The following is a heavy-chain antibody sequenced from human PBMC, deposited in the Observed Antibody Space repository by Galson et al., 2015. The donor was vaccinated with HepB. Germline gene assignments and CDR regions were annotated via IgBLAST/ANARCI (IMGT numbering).Heavy chain of an antibody. J-gene: IGHJ6*02. V-gene: IGHV3-7*03. CDR3: ARDAGEDYVITYYYYGMDV. CDR1: GFTFRSYW. CDR2: IKEDGSTK. Sequence: SLRLSCAASGFTFRSYWMTWVRQAPGKGLESVANIKEDGSTKYYVDSVRGRFTISRDNAKNSLFLQMNSLRAEDTAVYYCARDAGEDYVITYYYYGMDVWGQGTTVTVSS. D-gene: IGHD4-17*01.